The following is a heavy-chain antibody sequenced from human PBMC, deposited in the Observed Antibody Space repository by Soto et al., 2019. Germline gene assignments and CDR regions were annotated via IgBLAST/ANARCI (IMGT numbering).Heavy chain of an antibody. D-gene: IGHD6-19*01. V-gene: IGHV1-69*06. CDR3: AEAVAGQNRFNP. CDR1: GGTFSSYA. J-gene: IGHJ5*02. CDR2: ILPIFGTA. Sequence: SVKVSCKASGGTFSSYAISRVRQAPGQGLDWMGGILPIFGTANYAQKFQGRVTLTADKATSIAYMELSSLRSEDTAVYYCAEAVAGQNRFNPCVQGTLVTVSS.